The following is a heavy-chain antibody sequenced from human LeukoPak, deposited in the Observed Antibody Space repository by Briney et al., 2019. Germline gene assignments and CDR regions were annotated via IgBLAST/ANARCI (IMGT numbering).Heavy chain of an antibody. D-gene: IGHD3-16*01. CDR1: GYSISSGYY. CDR2: IYHSGST. J-gene: IGHJ4*02. V-gene: IGHV4-38-2*01. CDR3: ARHAYSRGVFDY. Sequence: SETLSLTCAVSGYSISSGYYWGRIRQPPGKGLEWIGSIYHSGSTYYNPSLKSRVTISVDTSKNQFSLKLSSVTAADTAVYYCARHAYSRGVFDYWGQGTLVTVSS.